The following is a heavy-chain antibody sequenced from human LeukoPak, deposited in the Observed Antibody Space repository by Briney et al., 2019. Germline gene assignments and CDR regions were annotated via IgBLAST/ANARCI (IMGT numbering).Heavy chain of an antibody. V-gene: IGHV1-2*02. CDR2: IVPDSGGA. Sequence: ASVKVSCKASGYTFSDYYLHWVRQAPGQGLEWMGYIVPDSGGADYDQKFQGRVTMTRDKSISTVYMELSSLRSDDTAVYYCSTEDKYCSGANCGKYWGQGTLVTVSS. CDR1: GYTFSDYY. CDR3: STEDKYCSGANCGKY. J-gene: IGHJ4*02. D-gene: IGHD2-15*01.